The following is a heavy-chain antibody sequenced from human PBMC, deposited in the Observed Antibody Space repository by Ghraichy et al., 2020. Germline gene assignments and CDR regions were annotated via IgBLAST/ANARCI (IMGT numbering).Heavy chain of an antibody. CDR3: AREFFSDRAYTTVSGLDY. D-gene: IGHD3-10*01. Sequence: GGSLRLSCAVSGFTFSNYAFHWVRQAPGKGLEWLAAISTDGFNTYSADSVRGRFTISRDNSENTLYLQMNGLRHEDTAVYYCAREFFSDRAYTTVSGLDYWGQGTLVTVSS. V-gene: IGHV3-30-3*01. CDR1: GFTFSNYA. J-gene: IGHJ4*02. CDR2: ISTDGFNT.